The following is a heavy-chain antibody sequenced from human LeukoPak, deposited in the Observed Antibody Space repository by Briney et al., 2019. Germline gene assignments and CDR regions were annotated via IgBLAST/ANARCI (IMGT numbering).Heavy chain of an antibody. J-gene: IGHJ5*02. D-gene: IGHD1-20*01. CDR3: AGGDYNWNGLDP. Sequence: QPGGSLRLSCAASGFTFSSYGMHWVRQAPGKGLEWVAFIRYDGSNKYYADSVKDRFTISRDNAKNSLYLQMNSLRVEDTAIYYCAGGDYNWNGLDPWGQGTLVTVSS. CDR2: IRYDGSNK. V-gene: IGHV3-30*02. CDR1: GFTFSSYG.